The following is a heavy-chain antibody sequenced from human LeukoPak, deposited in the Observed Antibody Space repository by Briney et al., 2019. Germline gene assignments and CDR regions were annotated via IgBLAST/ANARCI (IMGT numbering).Heavy chain of an antibody. CDR1: RFTFSSYG. V-gene: IGHV3-30*18. J-gene: IGHJ6*03. Sequence: EGSLRLSCAASRFTFSSYGMHWVRQAPGKGLEWVAVISYDGSNKYYTDSVKGRFTISRDNSKNTLYLQMNSLRAEDTAVYYCAKCILTGYYKVYMDVWGKGTTVTISS. D-gene: IGHD3-9*01. CDR3: AKCILTGYYKVYMDV. CDR2: ISYDGSNK.